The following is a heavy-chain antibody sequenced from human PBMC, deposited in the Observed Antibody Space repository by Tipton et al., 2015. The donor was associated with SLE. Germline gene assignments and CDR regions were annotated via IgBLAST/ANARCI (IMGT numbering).Heavy chain of an antibody. Sequence: TLSLTCTVSGGSIGSDYWSWIRQPPGKGLEWIGYIHHSGSTNYNPSLKSRVTMSIDPSKNQFSLKLSSVTAADTAVYYCARSYGGNFDSWGQGTLVTVSS. CDR1: GGSIGSDY. D-gene: IGHD4-23*01. CDR2: IHHSGST. J-gene: IGHJ4*02. V-gene: IGHV4-59*08. CDR3: ARSYGGNFDS.